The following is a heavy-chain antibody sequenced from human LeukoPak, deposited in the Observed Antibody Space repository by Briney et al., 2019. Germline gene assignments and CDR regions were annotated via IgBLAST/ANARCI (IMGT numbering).Heavy chain of an antibody. V-gene: IGHV1-2*02. D-gene: IGHD3-10*01. CDR2: INPNSGGT. CDR1: GYTFTGYY. CDR3: ARGRTGFDY. Sequence: ASVKVSCKASGYTFTGYYIHWVRQAPGQGLEWMGWINPNSGGTNYAQKFQGRVTMTSDTSISTAYMELSSLRSDDTAVYYCARGRTGFDYWGQGTLVTVSS. J-gene: IGHJ4*02.